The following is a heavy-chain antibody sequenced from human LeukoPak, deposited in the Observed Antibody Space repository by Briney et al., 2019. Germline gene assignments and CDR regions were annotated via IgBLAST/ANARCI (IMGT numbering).Heavy chain of an antibody. CDR3: ARQVAATDY. CDR2: INPSDSYT. D-gene: IGHD6-25*01. CDR1: GYSLTSYW. J-gene: IGHJ4*02. Sequence: PGESLRLSCKVSGYSLTSYWINWVRQMPGKGLEWMGRINPSDSYTNYSPSFQGHVTISVDKSISTAYLQWSSLKASDTAMYYCARQVAATDYWGQGTLVTVSS. V-gene: IGHV5-10-1*01.